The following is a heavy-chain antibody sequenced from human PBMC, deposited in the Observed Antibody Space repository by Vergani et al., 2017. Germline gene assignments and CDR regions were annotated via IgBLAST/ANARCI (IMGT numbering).Heavy chain of an antibody. CDR2: INHSGST. J-gene: IGHJ6*03. D-gene: IGHD6-13*01. Sequence: QVQLQQWGAGLLKPSETLSLTCAVYGGSFSGYYWSWICQPPGKGLEWIGEINHSGSTNYNPSLKSRVTISVDTSKNQFSLKLSSVTAADTAVYYCARLGSTPSKKAAAGGNYYYYMDVWGKGTTVTVSS. CDR3: ARLGSTPSKKAAAGGNYYYYMDV. CDR1: GGSFSGYY. V-gene: IGHV4-34*01.